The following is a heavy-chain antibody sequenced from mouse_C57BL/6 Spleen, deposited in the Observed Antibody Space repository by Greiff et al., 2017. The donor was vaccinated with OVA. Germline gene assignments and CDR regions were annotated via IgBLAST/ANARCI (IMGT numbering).Heavy chain of an antibody. D-gene: IGHD2-4*01. V-gene: IGHV1-55*01. CDR1: GYTFTSYW. J-gene: IGHJ4*01. CDR2: IYPGSGST. Sequence: QVQLQQPGAELVKPGASVKMSCKASGYTFTSYWITWVKQRPGQGLEWIGDIYPGSGSTNYNEKFKSKATLTVDTSSSTAYMQLSSLTSEDSAVYYGARERDDYDDYAMDYWGQGTSVTVSS. CDR3: ARERDDYDDYAMDY.